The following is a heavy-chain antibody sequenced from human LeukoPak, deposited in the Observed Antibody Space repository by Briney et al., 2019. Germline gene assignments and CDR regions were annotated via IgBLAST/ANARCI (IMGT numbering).Heavy chain of an antibody. CDR2: IYTSGST. J-gene: IGHJ4*02. V-gene: IGHV4-4*07. Sequence: SETLSLTCTVSGGSISSYYWSWIRQPAGKGLEWIGRIYTSGSTYYNPSLKSRVTISVDTSKNQFSLKLSSVTAADTAVYYCARHGPDGYTLDYWGQGTLVTVSS. CDR3: ARHGPDGYTLDY. CDR1: GGSISSYY. D-gene: IGHD5-24*01.